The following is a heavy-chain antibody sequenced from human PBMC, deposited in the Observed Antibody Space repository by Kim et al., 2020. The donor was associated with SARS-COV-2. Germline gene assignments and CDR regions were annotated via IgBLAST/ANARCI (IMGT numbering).Heavy chain of an antibody. CDR2: IRTRASAETT. CDR1: GFTLGNSV. CDR3: AKDRGGSDWPVFDS. D-gene: IGHD2-21*02. J-gene: IGHJ4*02. Sequence: GGSLRLSCAASGFTLGNSVMSWVRQAPGRGLEWVSTIRTRASAETTYYADSVNGRFTVSRDISKNTLYLELSSLRADDTALYYCAKDRGGSDWPVFDSWGQGTPVNVPS. V-gene: IGHV3-23*01.